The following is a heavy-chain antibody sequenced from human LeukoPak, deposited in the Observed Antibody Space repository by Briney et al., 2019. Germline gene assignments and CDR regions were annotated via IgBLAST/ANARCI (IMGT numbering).Heavy chain of an antibody. CDR2: IKQDGSEK. Sequence: PGGSLRLSCVASGFTFSSYWMSWVRQAPGKGLEWVANIKQDGSEKYYVDSVKGRFTISRDNAKSSLYLQMNSLGAEDTAVYYCARDGNSDWDFDYWGQGTLVTVSS. J-gene: IGHJ4*02. D-gene: IGHD6-19*01. CDR1: GFTFSSYW. V-gene: IGHV3-7*05. CDR3: ARDGNSDWDFDY.